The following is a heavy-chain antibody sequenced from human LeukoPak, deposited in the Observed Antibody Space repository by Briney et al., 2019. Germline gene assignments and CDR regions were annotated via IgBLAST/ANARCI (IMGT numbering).Heavy chain of an antibody. Sequence: SETLSLTCAVSGYSISSGYYWGWIRQPPGKGLEWIGSIYHSGSTYYNPSLKGRVTISVGTSKNQFSLKLSSVTAADTAVYYCARVGYGSGSFYTDYWGQGTLVTVSS. J-gene: IGHJ4*02. CDR2: IYHSGST. CDR3: ARVGYGSGSFYTDY. D-gene: IGHD3-10*01. CDR1: GYSISSGYY. V-gene: IGHV4-38-2*01.